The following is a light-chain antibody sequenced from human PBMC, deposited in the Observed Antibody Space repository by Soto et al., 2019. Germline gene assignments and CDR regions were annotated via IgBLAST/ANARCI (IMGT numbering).Light chain of an antibody. Sequence: EIVMTQSPATLSVSLGARATLSCRASQSVGTNLAWYQQKPGQAPRLLIYSASTRATGVPARFTGSGSGTEFTLPISSLQSEDFAAYHCQQQNNCHLWTFGQGTKVDIK. CDR1: QSVGTN. CDR3: QQQNNCHLWT. CDR2: SAS. V-gene: IGKV3-15*01. J-gene: IGKJ1*01.